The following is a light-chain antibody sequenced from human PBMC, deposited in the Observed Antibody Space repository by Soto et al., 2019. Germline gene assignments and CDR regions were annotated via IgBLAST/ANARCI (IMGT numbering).Light chain of an antibody. J-gene: IGKJ4*01. CDR2: GAS. V-gene: IGKV3-20*01. CDR1: QSVINGY. Sequence: EIVLTQSQGTLSLSPGQRATLSCRASQSVINGYLAWYQQRPGQPPRLVIYGASRRATGIPDRFSGSGSGTDFTLSISRLEPEDFAAYYCQQYGSSPFTCGGGTKVEIK. CDR3: QQYGSSPFT.